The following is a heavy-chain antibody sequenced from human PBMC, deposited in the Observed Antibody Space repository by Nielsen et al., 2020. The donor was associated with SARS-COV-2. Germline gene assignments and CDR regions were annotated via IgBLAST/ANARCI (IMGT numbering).Heavy chain of an antibody. J-gene: IGHJ6*02. CDR1: GYTFTSYG. CDR2: ISAYNGNT. D-gene: IGHD3-3*01. V-gene: IGHV1-18*01. Sequence: ASVKVSCKASGYTFTSYGISWVRQAPGQGLEWMGWISAYNGNTNYAQKLQGRVTMTTDTSTSTAYMELRSLRSDDTAVYYCAREQHYDFWSGYYRMDNYYGMDVWGQGTTVTVSS. CDR3: AREQHYDFWSGYYRMDNYYGMDV.